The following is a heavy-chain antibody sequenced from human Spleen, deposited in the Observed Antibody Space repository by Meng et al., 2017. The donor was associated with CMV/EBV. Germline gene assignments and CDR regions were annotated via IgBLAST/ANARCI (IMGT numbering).Heavy chain of an antibody. D-gene: IGHD1-7*01. V-gene: IGHV4-39*01. CDR3: ARPYNWNYDWFDP. J-gene: IGHJ5*02. CDR1: GGSISGSGYY. CDR2: IYYTGST. Sequence: SGGSISGSGYYWGWIRQPPGKGLEWIGSIYYTGSTYYNPSLKSRGNISVDTSRNQFSLKLSSVAAADTALYYCARPYNWNYDWFDPWGQGTLVTVSS.